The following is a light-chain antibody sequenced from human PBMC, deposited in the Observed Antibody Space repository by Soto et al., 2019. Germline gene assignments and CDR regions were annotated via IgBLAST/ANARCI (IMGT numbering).Light chain of an antibody. CDR3: QQRSNWPLT. V-gene: IGKV3-11*01. Sequence: EIVLTQSPATLSLSPGERATLSCRASQSVSSYIAWYQQKPGQAPRLLIYDASNRATGIPARFSGSGSGTDFTLIISSLEPEDFAVYYCQQRSNWPLTFGPGTKVDIK. J-gene: IGKJ3*01. CDR2: DAS. CDR1: QSVSSY.